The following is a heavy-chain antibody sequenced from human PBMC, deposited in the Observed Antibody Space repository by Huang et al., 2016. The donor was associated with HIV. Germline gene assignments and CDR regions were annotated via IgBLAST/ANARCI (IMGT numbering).Heavy chain of an antibody. CDR1: GFRFNGYG. J-gene: IGHJ5*02. CDR2: ISYNGYFN. Sequence: ELVESGGGVVQSGGAMTLSCVASGFRFNGYGMSWVRQTPGTGLEWVAPISYNGYFNYYADALGGRLSISRDNSKKTMNLQMDSLRPDDTAVYFCAKDRVLGGTSGPFDLWGQGTSVTVSP. CDR3: AKDRVLGGTSGPFDL. D-gene: IGHD1-26*01. V-gene: IGHV3-30*18.